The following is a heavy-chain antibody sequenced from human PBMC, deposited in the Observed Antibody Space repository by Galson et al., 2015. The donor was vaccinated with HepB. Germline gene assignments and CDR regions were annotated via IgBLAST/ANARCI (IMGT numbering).Heavy chain of an antibody. Sequence: SLRLSCAASGFTFSSYAMHWVRQAPGKGLEWVAVISYDGSNKYYADSVKGRFTISRDNSKNTLYLQMNSLRAEDTAVYYCAREFSYDAFDIWGQGTMVTVSS. CDR3: AREFSYDAFDI. V-gene: IGHV3-30-3*01. CDR1: GFTFSSYA. CDR2: ISYDGSNK. J-gene: IGHJ3*02.